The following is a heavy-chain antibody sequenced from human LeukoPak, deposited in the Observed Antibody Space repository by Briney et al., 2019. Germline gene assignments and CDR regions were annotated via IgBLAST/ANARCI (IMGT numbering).Heavy chain of an antibody. D-gene: IGHD5-24*01. V-gene: IGHV3-7*01. CDR2: IRHDGIRQ. CDR3: VRADDYERDGIWYDALDV. Sequence: GGSLRLSCAGSGFIFSKYWMTWVRQAPGKGLEWVANIRHDGIRQNYLDSVEGRFSISRDNAQNSLFLQMNNLRVEDTGRYYCVRADDYERDGIWYDALDVWGPGTRVTVSS. CDR1: GFIFSKYW. J-gene: IGHJ3*01.